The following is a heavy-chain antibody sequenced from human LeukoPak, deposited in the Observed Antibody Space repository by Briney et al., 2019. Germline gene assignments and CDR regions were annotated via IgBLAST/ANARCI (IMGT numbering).Heavy chain of an antibody. CDR1: GGSISDYS. V-gene: IGHV4-59*01. D-gene: IGHD6-25*01. J-gene: IGHJ4*02. CDR2: IYYSGSA. CDR3: ARAGGVKTAALDLDY. Sequence: PSETLSLTCTVSGGSISDYSWSWIRQPPGKGLEWIGNIYYSGSANHNPSLKSRVTISRDTSKNQFSLKLTSVATADTAVYYCARAGGVKTAALDLDYWGQGTLVTVSS.